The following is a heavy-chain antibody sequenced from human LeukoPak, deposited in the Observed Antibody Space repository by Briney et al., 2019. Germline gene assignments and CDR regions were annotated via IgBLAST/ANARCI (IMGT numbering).Heavy chain of an antibody. Sequence: GGSLRLSCAASGFTFSSYAMHWVRQAPGKGLEWVAVISYDGSNKYYADSVKGRFTISRDNSKNTLYLQMNSLRAEDTAVYYCARDGPSETPYYYYYYMDVWGKGTTATVSS. CDR2: ISYDGSNK. V-gene: IGHV3-30*04. J-gene: IGHJ6*03. CDR3: ARDGPSETPYYYYYYMDV. CDR1: GFTFSSYA.